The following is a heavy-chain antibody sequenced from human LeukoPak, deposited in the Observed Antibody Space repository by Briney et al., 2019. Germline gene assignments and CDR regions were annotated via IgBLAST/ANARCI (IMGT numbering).Heavy chain of an antibody. CDR2: INPNSGGT. Sequence: GASVKVSCKASGYTFTGYYMHWVRQAPGQGLEWMGWINPNSGGTNYSQKFQGRVTMTRDTSISTAYMELSRLRSDDTAVYYCARDSGSYTAAGYWGQGTLVTVSS. V-gene: IGHV1-2*02. D-gene: IGHD1-26*01. J-gene: IGHJ4*02. CDR1: GYTFTGYY. CDR3: ARDSGSYTAAGY.